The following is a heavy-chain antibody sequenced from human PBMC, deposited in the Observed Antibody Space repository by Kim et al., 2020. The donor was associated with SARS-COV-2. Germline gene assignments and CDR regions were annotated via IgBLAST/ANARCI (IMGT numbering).Heavy chain of an antibody. Sequence: GGSLRLSCAASGFTFSRSAMHWVRQAPGKGLEWVAVISYDGSNKYYADSVKGRFTISRDNSKNTLYLQMNSLRAEDTAVYYCARGGSGSYYNLDYWGQGTLVTVSS. D-gene: IGHD3-10*01. CDR2: ISYDGSNK. CDR1: GFTFSRSA. V-gene: IGHV3-30-3*01. CDR3: ARGGSGSYYNLDY. J-gene: IGHJ4*02.